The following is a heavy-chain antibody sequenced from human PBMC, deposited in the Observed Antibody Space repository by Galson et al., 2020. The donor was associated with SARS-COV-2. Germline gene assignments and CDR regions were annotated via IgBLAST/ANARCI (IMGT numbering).Heavy chain of an antibody. V-gene: IGHV4-31*03. J-gene: IGHJ4*02. CDR2: IYYSGSS. Sequence: SETLSLTCTVSGASISSHDFYWTWIRQHPGKGLEWIRSIYYSGSSYYNPSLKSRLTISLDTSKNQFSLRQTSVTAADTAVYYCARVRRITSSSRGVDFWGQGILVTVSS. CDR3: ARVRRITSSSRGVDF. CDR1: GASISSHDFY. D-gene: IGHD6-6*01.